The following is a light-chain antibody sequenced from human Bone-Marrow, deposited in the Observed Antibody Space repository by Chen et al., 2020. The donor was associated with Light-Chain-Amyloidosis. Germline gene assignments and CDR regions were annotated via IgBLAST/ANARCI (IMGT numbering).Light chain of an antibody. J-gene: IGLJ3*02. CDR2: DDS. Sequence: SYLLTQPSSVSVAPGQTATIACGGNNIGSTSVHWYQPTPGQAPLLVVYDDSDRPSGIPERLSGSNSGNTATLTISRGEAGDEADYYCQVWDRSSDRPVFGGGTKLTVL. CDR1: NIGSTS. CDR3: QVWDRSSDRPV. V-gene: IGLV3-21*02.